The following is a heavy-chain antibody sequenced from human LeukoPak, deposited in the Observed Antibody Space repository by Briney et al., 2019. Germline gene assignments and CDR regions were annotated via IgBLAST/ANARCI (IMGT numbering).Heavy chain of an antibody. D-gene: IGHD3-16*01. V-gene: IGHV3-21*01. CDR3: AREGDYYFDY. J-gene: IGHJ4*02. CDR2: ISSSSSYI. CDR1: GFTFSNAW. Sequence: AGSLRLSCAASGFTFSNAWMSWVRQAPGKGLEWVSSISSSSSYIYYADSVKGRFTISRDNAKNSLYLQMNSLRAEDTAVYYCAREGDYYFDYWGQGTLVTVSS.